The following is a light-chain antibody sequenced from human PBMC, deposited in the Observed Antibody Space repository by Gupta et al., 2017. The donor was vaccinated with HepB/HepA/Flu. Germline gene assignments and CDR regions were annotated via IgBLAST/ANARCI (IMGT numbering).Light chain of an antibody. V-gene: IGKV3-11*01. Sequence: ETVLTQSPVTLSLSPGERATLSCRASQSVNQYLAWYQQKPGQAPRLLIYDASNRATGIPARFSGSGFGTDXTLTISXLEPEDFAVYYCQQRYSWPPVTFGXGTRLEIK. CDR3: QQRYSWPPVT. CDR2: DAS. J-gene: IGKJ5*01. CDR1: QSVNQY.